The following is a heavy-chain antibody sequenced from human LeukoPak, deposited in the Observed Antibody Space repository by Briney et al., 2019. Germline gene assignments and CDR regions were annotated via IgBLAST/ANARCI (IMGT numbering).Heavy chain of an antibody. Sequence: SENLSLTCAVYGGSFSGYYWSWIPKPPGKGLEWIVEINHSGSTNYNPSLKSRVTISVDTSKKQFSLKLSSVTAADTAVYYCASSRRRTSSGHAFDIWGQGTMVTVSS. CDR2: INHSGST. CDR1: GGSFSGYY. V-gene: IGHV4-34*01. CDR3: ASSRRRTSSGHAFDI. J-gene: IGHJ3*02. D-gene: IGHD6-25*01.